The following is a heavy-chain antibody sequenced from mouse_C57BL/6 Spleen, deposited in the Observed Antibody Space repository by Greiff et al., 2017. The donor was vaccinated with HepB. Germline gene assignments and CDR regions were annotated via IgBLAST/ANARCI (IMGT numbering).Heavy chain of an antibody. D-gene: IGHD1-1*01. V-gene: IGHV1-55*01. Sequence: VQLQQPGAELVKPGASVKMSCKASAYTFTSYWITWVKQRPGQGLEWIGDIYPGSGSTNYNEKFKSKATLTVDTSSSTAYMQLSSLTSEDSAVYYCARGDYYGSSPYYFDYWGQGTTLTVSS. CDR1: AYTFTSYW. CDR2: IYPGSGST. J-gene: IGHJ2*01. CDR3: ARGDYYGSSPYYFDY.